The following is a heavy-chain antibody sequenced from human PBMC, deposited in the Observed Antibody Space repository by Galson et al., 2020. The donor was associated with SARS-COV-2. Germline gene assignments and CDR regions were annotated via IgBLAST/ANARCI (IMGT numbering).Heavy chain of an antibody. CDR3: ASPMYYYDSSFDY. Sequence: TGGSLRLSCAASGFTFSHYSMNWVRQAPGKGLEWVSSISSSGSTIYYADSVKGRFTISRDNAKNSLFLQMNSLRDEDTAVYYCASPMYYYDSSFDYWGQGTLVTFSS. V-gene: IGHV3-48*02. D-gene: IGHD3-22*01. CDR1: GFTFSHYS. J-gene: IGHJ4*02. CDR2: ISSSGSTI.